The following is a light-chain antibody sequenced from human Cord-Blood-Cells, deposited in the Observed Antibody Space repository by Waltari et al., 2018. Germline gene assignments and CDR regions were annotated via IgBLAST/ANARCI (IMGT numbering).Light chain of an antibody. Sequence: DIQMTQSPSSLSASVGDRVTITCRASQSISSYLNWYQQKPGKAPKLPIYAASSLQSGVPSRFSGSGSGTDFTLTITSLQPEDFATYYCQQSSVPLTFGQGTKLEIK. CDR2: AAS. J-gene: IGKJ2*01. CDR1: QSISSY. CDR3: QQSSVPLT. V-gene: IGKV1-39*01.